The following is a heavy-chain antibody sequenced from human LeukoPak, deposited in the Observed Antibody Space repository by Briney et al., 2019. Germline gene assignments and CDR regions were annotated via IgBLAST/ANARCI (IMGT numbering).Heavy chain of an antibody. CDR2: IYHSGST. CDR1: GGSISSGGYY. V-gene: IGHV4-30-2*01. CDR3: ARRGGRGSYPFDY. Sequence: SETLSLTCTVSGGSISSGGYYWSWIRQPPGKGLEWIGYIYHSGSTYYNPSLKSRVTISVDRSKNQFSLKLSSVTAADTAVYYCARRGGRGSYPFDYWGQGTLVTVSS. D-gene: IGHD1-26*01. J-gene: IGHJ4*02.